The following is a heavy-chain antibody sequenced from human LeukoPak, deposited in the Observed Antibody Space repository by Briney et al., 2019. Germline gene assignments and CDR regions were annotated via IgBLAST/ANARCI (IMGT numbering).Heavy chain of an antibody. V-gene: IGHV4-4*07. J-gene: IGHJ3*02. CDR2: IYNSGST. Sequence: SETLSLTCTVSGGSISSYYWSWIRQPAGKGLEWIGRIYNSGSTNYNPSLKSRVTMSVDTSKNQFSLKLSSVTAADTAVYYCARGPKGIAVAGTTAFDIWGQGTMVTVSS. CDR3: ARGPKGIAVAGTTAFDI. CDR1: GGSISSYY. D-gene: IGHD6-19*01.